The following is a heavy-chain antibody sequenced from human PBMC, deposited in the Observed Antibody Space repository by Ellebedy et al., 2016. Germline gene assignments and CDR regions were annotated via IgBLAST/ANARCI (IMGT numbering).Heavy chain of an antibody. J-gene: IGHJ6*02. CDR1: GHTFTNYH. Sequence: ASVKVSCXASGHTFTNYHIHWVRQAPGQGLEWMGIIYPSGESTYYAQMFQDRVTMTRDTSTRTVYMDLSSLRSEDTAIYFCARGSNYGMDVWGQGTTVTVSS. V-gene: IGHV1-46*01. D-gene: IGHD3/OR15-3a*01. CDR3: ARGSNYGMDV. CDR2: IYPSGEST.